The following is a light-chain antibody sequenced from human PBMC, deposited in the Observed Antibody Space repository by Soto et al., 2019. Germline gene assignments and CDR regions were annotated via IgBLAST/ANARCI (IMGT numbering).Light chain of an antibody. CDR1: QSVAGN. V-gene: IGKV3-15*01. CDR3: QQSNNWPPLT. J-gene: IGKJ4*01. Sequence: EIVMTQSPATLSVSPGEPATLSCRASQSVAGNLAWYQQKPGQPPRLLIYGVSTRATGVPARFSGSGSETDFSLTISSLQIEDFALYYCQQSNNWPPLTFGGGTKVDI. CDR2: GVS.